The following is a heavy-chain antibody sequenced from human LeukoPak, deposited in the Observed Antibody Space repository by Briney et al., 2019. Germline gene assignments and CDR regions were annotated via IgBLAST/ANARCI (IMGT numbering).Heavy chain of an antibody. J-gene: IGHJ4*02. V-gene: IGHV5-51*01. CDR1: GYSFTSYW. D-gene: IGHD4-17*01. CDR3: ARHAWGNDYGDYQIDY. CDR2: IYPGDSDT. Sequence: GESLKISCKGSGYSFTSYWIGWVRQMPGKGLEWMGIIYPGDSDTRYSPSFQGQVTISADKSISTAYLQWSSLKASDTAMYYCARHAWGNDYGDYQIDYWGQGTLVTVSS.